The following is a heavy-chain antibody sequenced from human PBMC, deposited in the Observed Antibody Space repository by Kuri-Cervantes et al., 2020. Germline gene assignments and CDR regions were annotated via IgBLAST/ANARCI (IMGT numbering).Heavy chain of an antibody. D-gene: IGHD6-13*01. V-gene: IGHV4-39*07. CDR1: GGSISSSSYY. Sequence: SETLSLTCTVSGGSISSSSYYWGWIRQPPGKGLEWIGEINHSGSTNYNPSLKSRVTISVDTSKNQFSLKLSSVTAADTAVYYCARIAAAFDAFDIWGQGTMVTVSS. J-gene: IGHJ3*02. CDR2: INHSGST. CDR3: ARIAAAFDAFDI.